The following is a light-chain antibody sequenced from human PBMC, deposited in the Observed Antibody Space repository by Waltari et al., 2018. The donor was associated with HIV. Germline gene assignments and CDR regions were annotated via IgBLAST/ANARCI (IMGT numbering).Light chain of an antibody. CDR2: AAS. CDR1: QDIKND. J-gene: IGKJ5*01. Sequence: DIQMTQFPSSLSASVGGTVHIICRASQDIKNDLGCYQQRPGKAPQRLIFAASTFQGGVPPRFSGSGSGTEFTLTVSGLQPADSGIYYCLQHASYPITFGQGTRLDIE. V-gene: IGKV1-17*01. CDR3: LQHASYPIT.